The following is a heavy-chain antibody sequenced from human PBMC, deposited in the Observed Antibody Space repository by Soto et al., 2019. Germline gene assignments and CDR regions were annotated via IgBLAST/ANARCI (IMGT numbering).Heavy chain of an antibody. Sequence: SETLSLTCTVSGGSISSYYWSWIRQPPGKGLEWIGYIYYSGSTNYNPSLKSRVTISVDTSKNQFSLKLSSVTAADTAVYYCARHGYCSGGSCETEGPRKYYYYYYMDVWGKGTTVTVSS. CDR3: ARHGYCSGGSCETEGPRKYYYYYYMDV. CDR1: GGSISSYY. CDR2: IYYSGST. D-gene: IGHD2-15*01. J-gene: IGHJ6*03. V-gene: IGHV4-59*08.